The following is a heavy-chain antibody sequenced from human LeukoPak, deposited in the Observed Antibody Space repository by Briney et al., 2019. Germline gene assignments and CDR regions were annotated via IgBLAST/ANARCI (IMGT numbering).Heavy chain of an antibody. Sequence: SETLSLTCTVSGGSISSYYWSWIRQPPGKGLEWIGYIYYSGSTNYNPSLKSRVTISVDTSKNQFSLKLSSVTAADTAVYYCARRANWGHDDFDIWGQGTMVTVSS. CDR2: IYYSGST. J-gene: IGHJ3*02. CDR1: GGSISSYY. CDR3: ARRANWGHDDFDI. V-gene: IGHV4-59*01. D-gene: IGHD7-27*01.